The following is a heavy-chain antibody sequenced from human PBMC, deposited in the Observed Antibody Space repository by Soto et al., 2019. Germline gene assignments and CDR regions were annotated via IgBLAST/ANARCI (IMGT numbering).Heavy chain of an antibody. D-gene: IGHD1-26*01. CDR1: GGTFSSYA. CDR2: IIPIFGTA. J-gene: IGHJ4*02. V-gene: IGHV1-69*01. Sequence: QVQLVQSGAEVKKPGSSVKVSCKASGGTFSSYAISWVRQAPGQGLEWMGGIIPIFGTANYAQKFQGRVTITADESTSTAYMERSSLRFGETAVYYCARGVGATYFFDYWGQGTLVTVSS. CDR3: ARGVGATYFFDY.